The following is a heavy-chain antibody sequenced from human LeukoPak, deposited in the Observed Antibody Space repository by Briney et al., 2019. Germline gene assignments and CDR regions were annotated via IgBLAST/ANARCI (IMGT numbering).Heavy chain of an antibody. CDR3: ARERRDY. V-gene: IGHV1-2*06. CDR1: GYTFTGYY. CDR2: INPNTGAT. Sequence: ASVKVSCKASGYTFTGYYMHWVRQAPGQGLEWMGRINPNTGATTYAQKFRARVTMTRDTSIRTAYMKLSRLRADDTAVYYCARERRDYWGQGTLVTVSS. J-gene: IGHJ4*02.